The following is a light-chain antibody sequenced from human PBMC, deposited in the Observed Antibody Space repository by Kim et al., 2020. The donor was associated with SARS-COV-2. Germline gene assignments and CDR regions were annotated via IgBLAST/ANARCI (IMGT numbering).Light chain of an antibody. CDR2: DVS. V-gene: IGLV2-14*04. J-gene: IGLJ3*02. CDR3: SSYTSSSTVV. Sequence: GQSITLSCTGTSSAVGSYNFVSWFQQHPGKAPTILIYDVSRRPSGISNRFSGSKSGNTASLTISGLQAEDEADYYCSSYTSSSTVVFGGGTQLTVL. CDR1: SSAVGSYNF.